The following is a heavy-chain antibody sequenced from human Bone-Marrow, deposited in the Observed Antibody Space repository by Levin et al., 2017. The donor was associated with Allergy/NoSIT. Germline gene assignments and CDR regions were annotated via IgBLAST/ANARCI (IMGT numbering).Heavy chain of an antibody. D-gene: IGHD6-19*01. CDR1: GFTFSSSW. V-gene: IGHV3-74*01. CDR2: INTDGSRT. J-gene: IGHJ4*02. Sequence: GGSLRLSCAASGFTFSSSWMDWVRQVPGKGLVWVSHINTDGSRTNYADSVKGRFTISRDNAKNTLYLQMNSLRAEDTAVYYCARSSGHIDFWGQGTLVTVSS. CDR3: ARSSGHIDF.